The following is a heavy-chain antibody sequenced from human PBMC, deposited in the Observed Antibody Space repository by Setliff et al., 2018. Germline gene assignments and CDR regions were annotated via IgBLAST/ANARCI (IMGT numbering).Heavy chain of an antibody. V-gene: IGHV3-11*03. Sequence: KLRETLSLTCAVSGASFSDYYWTWIRQSPGRGLEWVSSFSGDYNNTYYKDSVKGRFTVSRDNSKNTLHLQMNSLKDEDTALYYCARRGDSGGFDSWGQGTLVTVSS. J-gene: IGHJ4*02. CDR3: ARRGDSGGFDS. D-gene: IGHD3-22*01. CDR2: FSGDYNNT. CDR1: GASFSDYY.